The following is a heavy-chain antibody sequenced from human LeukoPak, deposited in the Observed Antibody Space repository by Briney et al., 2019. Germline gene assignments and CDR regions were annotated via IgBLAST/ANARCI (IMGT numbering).Heavy chain of an antibody. D-gene: IGHD3-10*01. J-gene: IGHJ4*02. V-gene: IGHV3-74*01. Sequence: GGSLRLSCAASGFTFSSYGMHWVRQAPGKGLVWVSRINSDGSITAYADSVKGRFTISRDNAKNSLYLQMNSLRAEDTALYYCAKDYYGSGSYYNFDYWGQGTLVTVSS. CDR1: GFTFSSYG. CDR2: INSDGSIT. CDR3: AKDYYGSGSYYNFDY.